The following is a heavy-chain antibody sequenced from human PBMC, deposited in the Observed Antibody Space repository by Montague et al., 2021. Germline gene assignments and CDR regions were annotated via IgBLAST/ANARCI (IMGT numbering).Heavy chain of an antibody. CDR2: INEDGSEK. CDR3: ARDRAAAGS. D-gene: IGHD6-13*01. CDR1: GITFDYYW. J-gene: IGHJ3*01. V-gene: IGHV3-7*01. Sequence: SLRLSCAASGITFDYYWMSWVRQAPGKGLEWVANINEDGSEKNYVDSVRGRFSISRDNTKNSLYLQMNSLRVEDTAVYYCARDRAAAGSWGRGTMVTVSS.